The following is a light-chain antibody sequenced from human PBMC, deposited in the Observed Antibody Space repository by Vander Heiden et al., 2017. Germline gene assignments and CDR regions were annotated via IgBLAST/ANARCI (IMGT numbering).Light chain of an antibody. CDR1: VLARQN. CDR2: SDT. CDR3: QSADSSGTYSVV. V-gene: IGLV3-25*03. J-gene: IGLJ2*01. Sequence: SSDLTQPPSVSVSPGQTAKITCSGDVLARQNVYWYQQKPGQAPLLLIYSDTKRPSGIPERFSGSISGTIVTLTISDVQAEDEADYYCQSADSSGTYSVVFGGGTQLTVL.